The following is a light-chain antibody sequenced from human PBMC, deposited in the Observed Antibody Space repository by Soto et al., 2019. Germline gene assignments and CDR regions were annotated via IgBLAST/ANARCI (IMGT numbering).Light chain of an antibody. Sequence: ALTQPRSVSGSPGQSVAISCTGTSSDVGDYNYVSWYQQHPGKAPKVMIYDVSKRPSGVSDRFSGSKSGNTASLTISGLQAEDEADYYCCSYAGSPYVFGTGTKVTVL. CDR1: SSDVGDYNY. V-gene: IGLV2-11*01. CDR3: CSYAGSPYV. J-gene: IGLJ1*01. CDR2: DVS.